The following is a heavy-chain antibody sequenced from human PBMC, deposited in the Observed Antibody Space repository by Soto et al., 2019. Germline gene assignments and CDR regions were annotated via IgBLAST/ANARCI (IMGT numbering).Heavy chain of an antibody. D-gene: IGHD5-12*01. V-gene: IGHV4-59*08. Sequence: QVQLQESGPGLVKTSETLALTCTVSGGSLTSYYWSWIRQPPGKGLEWIGFVYYTGIARYNPSLKSRVTISVDTSKNQFSLKLTSVTAADTAIYDCARRIVSTETFDSWGQGTLVTVSS. J-gene: IGHJ4*02. CDR3: ARRIVSTETFDS. CDR2: VYYTGIA. CDR1: GGSLTSYY.